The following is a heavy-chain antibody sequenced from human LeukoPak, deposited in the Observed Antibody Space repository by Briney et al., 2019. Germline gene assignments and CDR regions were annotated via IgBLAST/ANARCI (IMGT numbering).Heavy chain of an antibody. D-gene: IGHD5-12*01. CDR1: GYTFTSFG. J-gene: IGHJ4*02. V-gene: IGHV1-18*01. Sequence: ASVKVSCKASGYTFTSFGFSWVRQAPGQGLEWMGGISAHNGNTNYAQKLQGRVTLTTDTSTSTAYMELRSLRSDDTAVYYCARDLRVVATTPGGYWGQGTLVTVSS. CDR2: ISAHNGNT. CDR3: ARDLRVVATTPGGY.